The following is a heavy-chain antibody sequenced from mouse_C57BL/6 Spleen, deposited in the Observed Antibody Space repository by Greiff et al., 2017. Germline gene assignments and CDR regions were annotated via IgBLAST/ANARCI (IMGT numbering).Heavy chain of an antibody. CDR2: IWGVGST. V-gene: IGHV2-6*01. D-gene: IGHD2-1*01. CDR3: AIYGNYEGAWFAY. CDR1: GFSLTSYG. J-gene: IGHJ3*01. Sequence: LVAPSQSLSITCTVSGFSLTSYGVDWVRQSPGKGLEWLGVIWGVGSTNYNSALKSRLSISKDNSKSQVFLKMNSLQTDDTAMYYCAIYGNYEGAWFAYWGQGTLVTVSA.